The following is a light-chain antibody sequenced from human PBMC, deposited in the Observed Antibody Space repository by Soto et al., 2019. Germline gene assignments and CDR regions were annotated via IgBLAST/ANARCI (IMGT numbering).Light chain of an antibody. Sequence: DVQMTQPPSSLSAFVGDRVTITCRASQGIAPYLAWIQQKPGKVPKLLIYATSTLQSGVASRFSSSGSGTDFTLTINSLQPEDVGTYYCQKYNSAPFTFGGGTKVEIK. J-gene: IGKJ4*01. CDR2: ATS. CDR3: QKYNSAPFT. CDR1: QGIAPY. V-gene: IGKV1-27*01.